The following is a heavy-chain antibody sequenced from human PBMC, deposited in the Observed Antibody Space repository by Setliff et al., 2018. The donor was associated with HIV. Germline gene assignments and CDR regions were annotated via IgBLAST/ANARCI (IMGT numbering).Heavy chain of an antibody. Sequence: ASVKVSCKASGDTFTTYALHWVRQAPGQRLEWVGWINAGNGDTKSSQKFQGRVTITRDTSASTAYMELSSLRSEDTALYYCARDSGDDYSDYYYYGMDVWGQGTTVTVSS. CDR3: ARDSGDDYSDYYYYGMDV. CDR2: INAGNGDT. V-gene: IGHV1-3*01. J-gene: IGHJ6*02. D-gene: IGHD4-4*01. CDR1: GDTFTTYA.